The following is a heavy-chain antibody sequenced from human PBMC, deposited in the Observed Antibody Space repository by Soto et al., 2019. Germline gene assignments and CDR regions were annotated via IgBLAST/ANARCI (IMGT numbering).Heavy chain of an antibody. J-gene: IGHJ3*02. CDR2: IYHSGST. Sequence: QVQLQESGPGLVKPSGTLSLTCAVSSGSISSSNWWSWVRQPPGKGLEWIGEIYHSGSTNYNPSLKSRVTISVDKSKNQFSLKLSSVTAADTAVYYCARAGKLTDYRDYESNAFDIWGQGTMVTVSS. D-gene: IGHD4-17*01. V-gene: IGHV4-4*02. CDR3: ARAGKLTDYRDYESNAFDI. CDR1: SGSISSSNW.